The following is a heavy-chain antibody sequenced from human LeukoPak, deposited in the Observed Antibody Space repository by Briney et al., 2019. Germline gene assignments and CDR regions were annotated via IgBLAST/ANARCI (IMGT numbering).Heavy chain of an antibody. D-gene: IGHD2-2*01. Sequence: GGSLRLSCAASGFTFSNFAMSWVRQAPGKGLEWVSAISASGGHTYYADSVKGRFTISRGSSKNTLYLQMNSLRADDTALHYCAKDRVGSCSTTSCPIDYWGQGTLVTVSS. J-gene: IGHJ4*02. CDR1: GFTFSNFA. V-gene: IGHV3-23*01. CDR2: ISASGGHT. CDR3: AKDRVGSCSTTSCPIDY.